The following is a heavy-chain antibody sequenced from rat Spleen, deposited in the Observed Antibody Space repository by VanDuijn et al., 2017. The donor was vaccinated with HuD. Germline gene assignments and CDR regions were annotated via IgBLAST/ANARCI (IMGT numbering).Heavy chain of an antibody. CDR3: SRDGDSSWFAY. CDR1: GLSLTSNG. Sequence: QVQLKESGPGLVQPSQTLSLTCTVSGLSLTSNGVSWVRQPPGKGLEWIAAISSGGSTYYDSVFKSLLSISRDTSKSQVILKMHSLQTEDTAIYFCSRDGDSSWFAYWGQGTLVTVSS. D-gene: IGHD1-2*01. J-gene: IGHJ3*01. V-gene: IGHV2S12*01. CDR2: ISSGGST.